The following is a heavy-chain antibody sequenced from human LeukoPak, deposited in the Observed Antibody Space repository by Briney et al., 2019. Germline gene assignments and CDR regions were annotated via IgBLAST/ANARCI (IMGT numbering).Heavy chain of an antibody. Sequence: SETLSLTCTVSGGSISSGGYYWSWIRQHPGKGLEWIGYIYYSGSTYYNPSLKSRVTISVDTSKNQFSLKLSSVTAADTAVYYCARGTVLLWFGEPGYYGMDVWGQGTTVTVSS. CDR3: ARGTVLLWFGEPGYYGMDV. CDR1: GGSISSGGYY. CDR2: IYYSGST. V-gene: IGHV4-31*03. D-gene: IGHD3-10*01. J-gene: IGHJ6*02.